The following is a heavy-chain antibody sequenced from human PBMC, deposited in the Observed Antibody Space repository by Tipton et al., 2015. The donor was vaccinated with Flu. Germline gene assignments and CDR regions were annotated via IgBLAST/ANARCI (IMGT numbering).Heavy chain of an antibody. Sequence: TLSLTCTVSGGSVNGYFWSWIRQPPGKRLELIGSIYPSGTTYYNPSLKSRVTISVDTSKSQFSLMLRSVTAADTAVYYCARSKRSGNYYYYYYMDVWGKGTTVTVSS. CDR2: IYPSGTT. D-gene: IGHD1-26*01. CDR1: GGSVNGYF. J-gene: IGHJ6*03. CDR3: ARSKRSGNYYYYYYMDV. V-gene: IGHV4-59*05.